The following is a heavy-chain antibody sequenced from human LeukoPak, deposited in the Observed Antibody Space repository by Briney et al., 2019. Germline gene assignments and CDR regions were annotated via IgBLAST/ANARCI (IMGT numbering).Heavy chain of an antibody. CDR1: GGSISNYY. Sequence: SETLSLTCTVSGGSISNYYWSWIRQPPGKELEWIGYIYSSGTTNYNPSLKSRVTISVDTSKNQFSLKLSSVTAADTAMYYWARDRGDGYNLGYWGEGTLVTVSS. J-gene: IGHJ4*02. CDR3: ARDRGDGYNLGY. V-gene: IGHV4-59*01. CDR2: IYSSGTT. D-gene: IGHD5-24*01.